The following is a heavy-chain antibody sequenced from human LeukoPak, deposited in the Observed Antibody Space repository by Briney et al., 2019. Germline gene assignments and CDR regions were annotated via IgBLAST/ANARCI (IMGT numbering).Heavy chain of an antibody. V-gene: IGHV4-59*01. CDR1: GGSISSYY. J-gene: IGHJ4*02. Sequence: PSETLSLTYTVSGGSISSYYWSWIRQPPGKGLEWIGYIYYSGSTNYNPSLKSRVTISVDTSKNQFSLKLSSVTAADTAVYYCVGSLAAAGNFDYWGQGTLVTVSS. CDR3: VGSLAAAGNFDY. CDR2: IYYSGST. D-gene: IGHD6-13*01.